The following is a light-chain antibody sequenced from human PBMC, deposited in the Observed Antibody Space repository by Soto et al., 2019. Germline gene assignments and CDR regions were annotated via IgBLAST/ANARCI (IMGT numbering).Light chain of an antibody. CDR2: DAS. CDR3: QQYGSSPQT. CDR1: QSVSSY. J-gene: IGKJ1*01. Sequence: EIVLTQSPATLSLSPGERATLSCRASQSVSSYLAWYQQKPGQAPRLLIYDASNRATGIPARFSGSGSGTDFTLTISSLEPEDVATYYCQQYGSSPQTFGQGTKVDIK. V-gene: IGKV3-11*01.